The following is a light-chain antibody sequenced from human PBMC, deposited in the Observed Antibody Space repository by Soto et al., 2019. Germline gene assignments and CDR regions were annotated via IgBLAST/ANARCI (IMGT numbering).Light chain of an antibody. CDR1: QSVSSSY. Sequence: ELVLTQSPGTLSLSPGERATLSCRASQSVSSSYLAWYQQKPGQAPRLLIYGASSRATGIPDRFSGSGSRTDFTLTISRLEPEDSAMYYCQQYGSSPFTFGPGTKVDIK. J-gene: IGKJ3*01. CDR3: QQYGSSPFT. V-gene: IGKV3-20*01. CDR2: GAS.